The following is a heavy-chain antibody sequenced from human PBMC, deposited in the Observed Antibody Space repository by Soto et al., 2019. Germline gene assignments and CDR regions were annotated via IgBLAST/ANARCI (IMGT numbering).Heavy chain of an antibody. J-gene: IGHJ4*02. CDR3: AKAPPMVKITYYFDY. CDR2: ISGSGGST. V-gene: IGHV3-23*01. CDR1: GFTFSSYA. D-gene: IGHD5-18*01. Sequence: PGGSLRLSCAASGFTFSSYAMSWVRQAPGKGLEWVSAISGSGGSTYYADSVKGRFTISRDNSKNTLYLQTNSLRAEDTAVYYCAKAPPMVKITYYFDYWGQGTLVTVSS.